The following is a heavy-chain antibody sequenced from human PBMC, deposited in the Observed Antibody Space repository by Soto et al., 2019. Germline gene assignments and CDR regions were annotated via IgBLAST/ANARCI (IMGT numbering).Heavy chain of an antibody. J-gene: IGHJ4*02. D-gene: IGHD2-15*01. CDR3: ARDCSGAPCSFNS. CDR2: ISAYSGNK. Sequence: ASVKVSCKASGYTFTSYGTSWVRQVPGQGLEWMGWISAYSGNKNYAQKFQDRVTMTTDTSTSTAYMELRSLRSDDKAGYYWARDCSGAPCSFNSGGQEPLATAS. V-gene: IGHV1-18*01. CDR1: GYTFTSYG.